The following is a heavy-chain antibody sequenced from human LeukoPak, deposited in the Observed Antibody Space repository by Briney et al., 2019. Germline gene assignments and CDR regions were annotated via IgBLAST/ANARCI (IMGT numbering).Heavy chain of an antibody. V-gene: IGHV4-4*07. J-gene: IGHJ3*02. CDR2: IYISGNT. Sequence: PSETLSLTCTVADGSISSYYWSWIRQPAGKGLEWIGRIYISGNTNYNPSLKSRVTMSVDTSKDQFSLKLSSVTAADTAVYYCARGAATDSAVAFDIWGQGTMVTVSS. D-gene: IGHD6-13*01. CDR3: ARGAATDSAVAFDI. CDR1: DGSISSYY.